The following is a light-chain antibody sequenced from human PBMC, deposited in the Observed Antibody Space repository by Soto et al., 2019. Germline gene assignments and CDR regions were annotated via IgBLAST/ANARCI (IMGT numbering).Light chain of an antibody. CDR3: SSYAGSNTYI. Sequence: VLTQPPSSSGSPGQSVTISCTGPSSDVGAYNYVSWYQQHPGKGPKLMIYEVSKRPSGVPDRFSGSKSGNTASLTVSGLQAEDETDYYCSSYAGSNTYIFGTGTKVTVL. CDR2: EVS. J-gene: IGLJ1*01. CDR1: SSDVGAYNY. V-gene: IGLV2-8*01.